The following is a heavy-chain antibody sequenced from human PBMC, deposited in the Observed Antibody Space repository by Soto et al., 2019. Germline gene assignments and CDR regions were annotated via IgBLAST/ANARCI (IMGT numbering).Heavy chain of an antibody. V-gene: IGHV1-18*01. Sequence: QVQLVQSGAEVKKPGASVKVSCKASGFTFTIYGIAWVRQAPRQGLEWMGWINPYNANTNYAQKFQGRVTMTTDTSTTTDYMELRSLGSDDTAVYYCARVVAAAPVYYGMDVWGQGTTVTVSS. D-gene: IGHD2-15*01. J-gene: IGHJ6*02. CDR3: ARVVAAAPVYYGMDV. CDR2: INPYNANT. CDR1: GFTFTIYG.